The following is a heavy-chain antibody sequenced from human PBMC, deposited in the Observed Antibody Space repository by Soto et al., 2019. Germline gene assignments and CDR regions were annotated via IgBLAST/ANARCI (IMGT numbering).Heavy chain of an antibody. J-gene: IGHJ5*02. Sequence: SETLSLTCAVYGGSFSGYYWSWIRQPPGKGLEWIGEINHSGSTNYNPSLKSRVTISVDTSKNQFSLKLSSVTAADTAVYYCARAPRGGRAWFDPWGQGTLVTVS. V-gene: IGHV4-34*01. CDR2: INHSGST. CDR3: ARAPRGGRAWFDP. D-gene: IGHD2-15*01. CDR1: GGSFSGYY.